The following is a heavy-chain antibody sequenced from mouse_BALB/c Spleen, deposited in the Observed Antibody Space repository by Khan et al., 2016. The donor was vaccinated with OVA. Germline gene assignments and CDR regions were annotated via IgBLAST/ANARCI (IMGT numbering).Heavy chain of an antibody. J-gene: IGHJ4*01. CDR3: AGDYYGDDREAMDY. Sequence: VQLEESGPGLVAPSQSLSITCTVSGFSLTGYGVNWVRQPPGKGLEWLGMIWGDGSTDYNSALKSRLSLTKDNSKSQVFLKMNSLQTDDTAKYYGAGDYYGDDREAMDYWGQGTSVTGSS. CDR2: IWGDGST. D-gene: IGHD2-2*01. CDR1: GFSLTGYG. V-gene: IGHV2-6-7*01.